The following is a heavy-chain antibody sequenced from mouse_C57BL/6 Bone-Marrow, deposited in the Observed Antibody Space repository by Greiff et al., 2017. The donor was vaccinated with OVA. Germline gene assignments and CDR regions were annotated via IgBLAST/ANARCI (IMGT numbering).Heavy chain of an antibody. CDR3: AGDMYSNPAWFAY. CDR1: GFPITSGYY. D-gene: IGHD2-5*01. V-gene: IGHV12-3*01. J-gene: IGHJ3*01. CDR2: ITHSGET. Sequence: VKLMESGPGLVKPSQSLFLTCSITGFPITSGYYWIWIRQSPGKPLEWMGYITHSGETFYNPSLQSPISITRETSKNQFFLQLNSVTTEDTAMYYCAGDMYSNPAWFAYWGQGTLVTVSA.